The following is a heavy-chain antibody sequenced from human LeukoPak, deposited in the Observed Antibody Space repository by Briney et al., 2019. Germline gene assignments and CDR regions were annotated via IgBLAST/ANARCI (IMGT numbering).Heavy chain of an antibody. J-gene: IGHJ6*02. D-gene: IGHD3-3*01. CDR2: ISYDGSNK. CDR3: ARDFPRYDFWSGYYTYYYYYGMDV. V-gene: IGHV3-30-3*01. CDR1: GFTFSSYA. Sequence: PGGSLRLSCVASGFTFSSYAMHWVRQAPGKGLEWVAVISYDGSNKYYADSVKGRFTISRDNSKNTLYLQMNSLRAEDTAVYYCARDFPRYDFWSGYYTYYYYYGMDVWGQGTTVTVSS.